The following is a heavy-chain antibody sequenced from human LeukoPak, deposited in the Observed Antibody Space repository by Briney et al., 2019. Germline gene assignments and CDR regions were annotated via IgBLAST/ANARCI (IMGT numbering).Heavy chain of an antibody. CDR2: INHSGST. Sequence: PSETLSLTCAVYGGSFSGYYWSWIRQPPGKGLEWIGEINHSGSTNYNPSLKSRVTISVDTSKNQFSLKLSSVTAADTAVYYCARAYSYYYQSSGYYAPKYFQHWGQGTLVTVSS. D-gene: IGHD3-22*01. V-gene: IGHV4-34*01. CDR3: ARAYSYYYQSSGYYAPKYFQH. CDR1: GGSFSGYY. J-gene: IGHJ1*01.